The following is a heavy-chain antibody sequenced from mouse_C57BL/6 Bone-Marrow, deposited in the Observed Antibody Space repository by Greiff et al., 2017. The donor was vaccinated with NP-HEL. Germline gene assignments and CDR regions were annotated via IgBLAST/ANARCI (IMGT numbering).Heavy chain of an antibody. CDR1: GYTFTSYW. J-gene: IGHJ4*01. V-gene: IGHV1-69*01. D-gene: IGHD1-1*01. Sequence: VQLQQPGAELVMPGASVKLSCKASGYTFTSYWMHWVKQRPGQGLEWIGEIDPSDSYTNYNQKFKGKSTLTVDKSSSTAYMQLSSLTSEDSAVYYCARKDPYCYGSRGYAMDYWGQGTSVTVSS. CDR2: IDPSDSYT. CDR3: ARKDPYCYGSRGYAMDY.